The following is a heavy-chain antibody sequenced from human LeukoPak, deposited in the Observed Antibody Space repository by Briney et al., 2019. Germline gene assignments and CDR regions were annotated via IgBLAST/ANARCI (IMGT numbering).Heavy chain of an antibody. CDR2: INAGNGNT. Sequence: ASVKVSCKASGYTFTSYAMHWVRQAPGQRLEWMGWINAGNGNTKYSQKFQGRVTITRDTSISTAYMELSRLRSDDTAVYYCARDRTGLDSSGLPLDYWGQGTLVTVSS. CDR1: GYTFTSYA. D-gene: IGHD3-22*01. V-gene: IGHV1-3*01. CDR3: ARDRTGLDSSGLPLDY. J-gene: IGHJ4*02.